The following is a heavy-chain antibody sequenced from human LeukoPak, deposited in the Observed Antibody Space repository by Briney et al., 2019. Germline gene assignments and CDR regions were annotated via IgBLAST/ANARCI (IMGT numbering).Heavy chain of an antibody. CDR2: ISSSSSYI. J-gene: IGHJ3*01. CDR1: GFTFSSYS. D-gene: IGHD3-22*01. CDR3: ARDGTYYYDSSRHTF. V-gene: IGHV3-21*01. Sequence: PGGSLRLSCAASGFTFSSYSMNWLRQAPGKGLEWVSSISSSSSYIYYADSVKGRFTISRENATNSLYLQMSSLRAEDTAVYYCARDGTYYYDSSRHTFWGQGTMVTVSS.